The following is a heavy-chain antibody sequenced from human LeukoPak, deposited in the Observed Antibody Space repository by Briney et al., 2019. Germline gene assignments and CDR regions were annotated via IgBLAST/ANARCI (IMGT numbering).Heavy chain of an antibody. Sequence: GGSLRLSCVASGFTFSSRDWMTWVRQAPGKGLEWVSSISSSSSYIYYADSVKGRFTVSRDNAKNSLYLQMNSLRAEDTAVYYCAGYASSDRRDAFDIWGQGTMVTVSS. D-gene: IGHD3-22*01. CDR2: ISSSSSYI. V-gene: IGHV3-21*01. CDR1: GFTFSSRDW. J-gene: IGHJ3*02. CDR3: AGYASSDRRDAFDI.